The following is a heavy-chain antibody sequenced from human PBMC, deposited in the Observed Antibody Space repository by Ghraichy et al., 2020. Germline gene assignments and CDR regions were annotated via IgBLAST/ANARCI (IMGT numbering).Heavy chain of an antibody. CDR2: ISGSGGST. Sequence: GGSLRLSCAASGFTFSSYAMSWVRQAPGKGLEWVSAISGSGGSTYYADSVKGRFTISRDNSKNTLYLQMNSLRAEDTAVYYCAKDPESRGYYYAPYYFDYWGQGTLVTVSS. CDR3: AKDPESRGYYYAPYYFDY. D-gene: IGHD3-22*01. J-gene: IGHJ4*02. V-gene: IGHV3-23*01. CDR1: GFTFSSYA.